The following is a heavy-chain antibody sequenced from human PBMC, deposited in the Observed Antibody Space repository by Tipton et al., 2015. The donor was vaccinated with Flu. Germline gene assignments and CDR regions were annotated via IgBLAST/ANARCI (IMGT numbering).Heavy chain of an antibody. Sequence: SLRLSCAASGFTFSSYSMNWVRQAPGKGLEWVSSISSSSSYIYYADSVKGRFTISRDNAKNSLYLQMNSLRAEDTAVYYCARDLGTLGYYYYYMDVWGKGTTVTVSS. CDR1: GFTFSSYS. J-gene: IGHJ6*03. D-gene: IGHD2/OR15-2a*01. CDR3: ARDLGTLGYYYYYMDV. V-gene: IGHV3-21*01. CDR2: ISSSSSYI.